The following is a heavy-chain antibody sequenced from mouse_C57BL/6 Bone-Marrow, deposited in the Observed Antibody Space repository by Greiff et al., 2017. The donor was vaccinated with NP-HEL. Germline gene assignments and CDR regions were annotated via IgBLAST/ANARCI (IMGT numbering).Heavy chain of an antibody. Sequence: EVQVVESGGGLVQPGGSLKLSCAASGFTFSDYYMYWVRQTPEKRLEWVAYISNGGGSTYYPDIVKGRFTISRDNAKNTLYLQMSRLKSEDTAMYYCASLDYWGQGTTLTVSS. CDR3: ASLDY. V-gene: IGHV5-12*01. CDR1: GFTFSDYY. J-gene: IGHJ2*01. CDR2: ISNGGGST.